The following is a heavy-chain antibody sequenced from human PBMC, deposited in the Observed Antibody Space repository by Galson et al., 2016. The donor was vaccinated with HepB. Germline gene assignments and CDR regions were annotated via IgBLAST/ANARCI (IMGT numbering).Heavy chain of an antibody. CDR1: GFSLRGNKMG. J-gene: IGHJ4*02. D-gene: IGHD7-27*01. V-gene: IGHV2-5*02. CDR2: IYWDDDK. CDR3: ARNWGPDY. Sequence: PALVKPTQTLTLTCTFSGFSLRGNKMGVGWIRQPPGKAPEWLAIIYWDDDKRYNPSLRTRLTITKDTSKNQVVLTMTNMGPLDTATYYCARNWGPDYWGQGTLVTVSS.